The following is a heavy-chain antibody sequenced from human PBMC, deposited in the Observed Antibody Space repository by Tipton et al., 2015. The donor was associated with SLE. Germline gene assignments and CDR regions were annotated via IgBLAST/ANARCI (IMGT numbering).Heavy chain of an antibody. J-gene: IGHJ2*01. CDR1: GFSIRSGYY. D-gene: IGHD4-17*01. CDR3: ASPHGDSDFDL. V-gene: IGHV4-38-2*01. Sequence: TLSLTCAVSGFSIRSGYYWGWIRQPPGKGLEWIGTVYHTGNTYYNPSLKSRVTISVDTSKNQFSLKLSSVTAADTAVYYCASPHGDSDFDLWGRGTLVTVSS. CDR2: VYHTGNT.